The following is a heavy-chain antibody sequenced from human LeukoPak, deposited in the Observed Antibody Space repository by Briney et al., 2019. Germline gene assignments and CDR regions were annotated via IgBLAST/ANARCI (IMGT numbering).Heavy chain of an antibody. Sequence: SETLSLTCTVSGGSISSSSYYWGWIRQPPGKGLEWIGSICYSGSTYYNPSLKSRVTITVDKSQNQFYLRLTSVTAADTAVYYCARSFWSGGNWFDPWGQGTLVTVSS. CDR1: GGSISSSSYY. J-gene: IGHJ5*02. CDR2: ICYSGST. CDR3: ARSFWSGGNWFDP. D-gene: IGHD3-3*01. V-gene: IGHV4-39*07.